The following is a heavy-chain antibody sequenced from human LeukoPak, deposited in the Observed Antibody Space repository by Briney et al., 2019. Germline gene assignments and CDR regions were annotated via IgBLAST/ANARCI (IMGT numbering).Heavy chain of an antibody. CDR3: ARWEPPFDY. J-gene: IGHJ4*02. V-gene: IGHV3-30*02. CDR1: GFSFSSYA. D-gene: IGHD1-26*01. CDR2: IRYDGNNK. Sequence: GGSLRLSCAASGFSFSSYAMHWVRQAPGKGLEWVAYIRYDGNNKYYADSVKGRFTISRDNAKNSVYLQMNSLRAEDTAVYYCARWEPPFDYWGQGTLVTVSS.